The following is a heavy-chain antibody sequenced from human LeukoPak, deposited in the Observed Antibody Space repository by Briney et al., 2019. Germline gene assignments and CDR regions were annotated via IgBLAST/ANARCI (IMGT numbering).Heavy chain of an antibody. Sequence: SETLSLTCTVSGGSISSSSYYWSWIRQPPGKGLEWIGYIYYSGSTNYNPSLKSRVTISVDTSKNQFSLKLSSVTAADTAVYYCARDYYDSGLDYWGQGTLVTVSS. CDR3: ARDYYDSGLDY. V-gene: IGHV4-61*01. CDR1: GGSISSSSYY. J-gene: IGHJ4*02. D-gene: IGHD3-22*01. CDR2: IYYSGST.